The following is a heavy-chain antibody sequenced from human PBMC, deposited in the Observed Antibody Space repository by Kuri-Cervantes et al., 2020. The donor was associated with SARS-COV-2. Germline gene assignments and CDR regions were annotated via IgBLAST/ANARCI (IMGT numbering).Heavy chain of an antibody. CDR1: GFTFGDYA. D-gene: IGHD3-22*01. CDR3: AKDFGTYYDSSGYLKY. CDR2: IRSKAYGGTT. V-gene: IGHV3-49*04. Sequence: LSLTCTASGFTFGDYAMSWVRQAPGKGLEWVGFIRSKAYGGTTEYAASVKGRFTISRDDSKNTLYLQMNSLRAEDTAVYYCAKDFGTYYDSSGYLKYWGQGTLVTVSS. J-gene: IGHJ1*01.